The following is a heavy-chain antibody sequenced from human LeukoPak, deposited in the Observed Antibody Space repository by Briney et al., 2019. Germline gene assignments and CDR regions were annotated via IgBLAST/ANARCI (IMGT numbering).Heavy chain of an antibody. CDR3: ARVRISSQAFDY. CDR2: IYSGGST. Sequence: GGSLRLSCAASGFTVSSNYMSWVRQAPGKGLEWVSVIYSGGSTYYADSVKGRFTISRDNSKNTLYLQMNSLRAEDTAVYYCARVRISSQAFDYWGQGTLVTVSS. D-gene: IGHD3-10*01. CDR1: GFTVSSNY. V-gene: IGHV3-66*01. J-gene: IGHJ4*02.